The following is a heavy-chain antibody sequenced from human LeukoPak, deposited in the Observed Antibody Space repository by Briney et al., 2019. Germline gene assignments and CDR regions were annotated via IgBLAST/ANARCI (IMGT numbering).Heavy chain of an antibody. V-gene: IGHV3-11*04. CDR1: GFTFSDYY. D-gene: IGHD3-3*01. CDR3: ARDSSLMSWSGYPDY. CDR2: ISSSGSII. J-gene: IGHJ4*02. Sequence: NPGGSLRLSCAASGFTFSDYYMSWIRQAPGKGLEWVSYISSSGSIIYYADSVKGRFTISRDNAKNSLYLQMNSLRAEDTAIYYCARDSSLMSWSGYPDYWGQGTLVTVSS.